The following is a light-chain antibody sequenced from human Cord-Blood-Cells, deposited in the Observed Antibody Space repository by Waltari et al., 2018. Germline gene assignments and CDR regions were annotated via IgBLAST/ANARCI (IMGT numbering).Light chain of an antibody. J-gene: IGKJ1*01. CDR3: QQYGSSPQT. V-gene: IGKV3-20*01. CDR1: QSVSSSY. Sequence: EIVLTQSPGTLSLSPGERATLSCRASQSVSSSYLAWYQQKPGQAPRLLIYGASSMATGIPDRFSGIGSGTDFTLTISRLEPEDFAVYYCQQYGSSPQTFGQGTKVEIK. CDR2: GAS.